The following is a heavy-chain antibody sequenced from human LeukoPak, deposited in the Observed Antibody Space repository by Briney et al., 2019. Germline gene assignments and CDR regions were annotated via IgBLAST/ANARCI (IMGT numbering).Heavy chain of an antibody. CDR2: INHSGST. CDR1: GGSISSYY. V-gene: IGHV4-34*01. Sequence: SETLSLTCTVSGGSISSYYWSWIRQPPGKGLEWIGEINHSGSTNYNPSLKSRVTISVDTSKNQFSLKLSSVTAADTAVYYCASTNERFTYYYGSGSSNYFDYWGQGTLVTVSS. CDR3: ASTNERFTYYYGSGSSNYFDY. D-gene: IGHD3-10*01. J-gene: IGHJ4*02.